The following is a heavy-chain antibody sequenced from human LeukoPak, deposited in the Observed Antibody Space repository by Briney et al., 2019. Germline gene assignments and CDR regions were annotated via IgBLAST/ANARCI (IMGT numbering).Heavy chain of an antibody. CDR3: TTDYLPNSGYSSSWSPHWFDP. CDR1: GFTFSNAW. Sequence: PGGSLRLSCAASGFTFSNAWMSWVRQAPGKGLEWVGRIKSKTDGGTTDYAAPVKGRFTISRDDSKNTLYLQMSSLKTEDTAVYYCTTDYLPNSGYSSSWSPHWFDPWGQGTLVTVSS. J-gene: IGHJ5*02. CDR2: IKSKTDGGTT. D-gene: IGHD6-13*01. V-gene: IGHV3-15*01.